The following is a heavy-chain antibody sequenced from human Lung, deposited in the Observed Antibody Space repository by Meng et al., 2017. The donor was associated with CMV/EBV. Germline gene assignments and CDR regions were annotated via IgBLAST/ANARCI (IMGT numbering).Heavy chain of an antibody. V-gene: IGHV3-30*02. Sequence: LTCAASGFTFSSYGMHWVRQAPGKGLEWVAFIRYDATNKYYADSVKGRFTISRDNSKNTLYLQMNSLRAEDTAVYYCAKAALYSSSWAPFDYWGQGTLVTVSS. J-gene: IGHJ4*02. CDR1: GFTFSSYG. CDR2: IRYDATNK. D-gene: IGHD6-13*01. CDR3: AKAALYSSSWAPFDY.